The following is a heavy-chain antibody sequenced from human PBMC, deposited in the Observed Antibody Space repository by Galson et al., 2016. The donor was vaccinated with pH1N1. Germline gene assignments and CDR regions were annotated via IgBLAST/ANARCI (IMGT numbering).Heavy chain of an antibody. CDR2: IASKSGGGTT. CDR3: ILLKQGFFDP. CDR1: GFTFINAW. D-gene: IGHD2-8*01. V-gene: IGHV3-15*04. Sequence: SLRLSCAASGFTFINAWMTWVRQAPGKGLEWVGRIASKSGGGTTECAAPLKGRFTISRDDSKNTLYLQMNSLKTEDTAVYYCILLKQGFFDPWGQGTLVTVSS. J-gene: IGHJ5*02.